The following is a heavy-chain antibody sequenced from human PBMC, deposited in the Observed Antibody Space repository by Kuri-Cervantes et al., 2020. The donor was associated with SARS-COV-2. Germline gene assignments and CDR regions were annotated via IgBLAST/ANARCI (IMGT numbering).Heavy chain of an antibody. CDR3: ARGNTADAFDI. V-gene: IGHV1-69*05. Sequence: SVKVSCKASGYTFTSYGISWVRQAPGQGLEWMGGIIPFFGTPNYAQKFQGRVTITTDESTSTAYMELSSLRSEDTAVYYCARGNTADAFDIWGQGTMVTVSS. D-gene: IGHD5-18*01. J-gene: IGHJ3*02. CDR1: GYTFTSYG. CDR2: IIPFFGTP.